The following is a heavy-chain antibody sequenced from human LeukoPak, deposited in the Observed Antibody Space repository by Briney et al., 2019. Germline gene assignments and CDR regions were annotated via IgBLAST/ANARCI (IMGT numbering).Heavy chain of an antibody. CDR1: GFTFSSYS. CDR2: ISSSSSYI. CDR3: ARDRGGG. D-gene: IGHD3-10*01. V-gene: IGHV3-21*01. Sequence: PGGSLRLSCAASGFTFSSYSMNWVRQAPGKGLEWVSSISSSSSYIYYAGSVKGRFTISRDNAKNSLYLQMNSLRAEDAAVYYCARDRGGGWGQGTLVTVSS. J-gene: IGHJ4*02.